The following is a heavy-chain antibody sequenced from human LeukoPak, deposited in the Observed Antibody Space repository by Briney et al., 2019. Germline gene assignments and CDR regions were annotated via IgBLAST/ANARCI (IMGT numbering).Heavy chain of an antibody. D-gene: IGHD6-19*01. J-gene: IGHJ1*01. CDR2: INHSGST. Sequence: SETLSLTCAVYGGSFSGYYWSWIRQPPGKGLEWIGEINHSGSTNYNPSLKSRVTISVDTSKNQFSLKLSSVTAADTAVYYCARDRGQWLTMGVFQHWGQGNLVTVSS. V-gene: IGHV4-34*01. CDR3: ARDRGQWLTMGVFQH. CDR1: GGSFSGYY.